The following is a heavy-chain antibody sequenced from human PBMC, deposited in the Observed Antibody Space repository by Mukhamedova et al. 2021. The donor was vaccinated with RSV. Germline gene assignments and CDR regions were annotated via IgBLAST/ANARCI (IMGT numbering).Heavy chain of an antibody. D-gene: IGHD1-26*01. V-gene: IGHV3-23*01. J-gene: IGHJ5*02. CDR3: AKDLRSGKWLPDNWFDP. CDR2: ITGSGDST. Sequence: GLEWVAAITGSGDSTYYADSVRGRFTISRDNSKNTLYLQMDSLRAEDTAVYYCAKDLRSGKWLPDNWFDPWGQGTLVTVSS.